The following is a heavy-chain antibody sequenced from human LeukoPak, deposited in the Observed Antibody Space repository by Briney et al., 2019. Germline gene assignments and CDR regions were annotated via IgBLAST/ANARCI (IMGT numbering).Heavy chain of an antibody. Sequence: EASVKVSCKASGYTFTGYYMHWVRQAPGQGLEWMGWINPNSGGTNYAQKFQGWVTMTRDTSISTAYMELSRLRSDDTAVYYCARDLGGSGGSCHGYWGQGTLVTVSS. CDR2: INPNSGGT. J-gene: IGHJ4*02. CDR1: GYTFTGYY. D-gene: IGHD2-15*01. V-gene: IGHV1-2*04. CDR3: ARDLGGSGGSCHGY.